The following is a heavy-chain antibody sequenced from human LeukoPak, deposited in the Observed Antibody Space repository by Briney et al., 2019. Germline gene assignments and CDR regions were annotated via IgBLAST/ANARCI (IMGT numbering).Heavy chain of an antibody. CDR3: AWYGVTHGLDV. Sequence: TGGSLRLSCAASGFSLSNYWMSWVRQAPGKGLEWVANINQDRSDKYYVDSVMGRFTISKGNAKNSVYLQMNSLRPEDTAIYYCAWYGVTHGLDVWGQGTTVTVSS. V-gene: IGHV3-7*01. CDR1: GFSLSNYW. J-gene: IGHJ6*02. CDR2: INQDRSDK. D-gene: IGHD3-10*01.